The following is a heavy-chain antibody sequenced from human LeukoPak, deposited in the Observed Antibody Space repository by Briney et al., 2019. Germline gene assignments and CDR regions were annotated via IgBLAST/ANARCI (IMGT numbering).Heavy chain of an antibody. V-gene: IGHV1-2*02. CDR1: GYTFTGYY. D-gene: IGHD3-22*01. Sequence: ASVKVSCKASGYTFTGYYMHWVRQAPGQGLEWMGWINPNSGGTNYAQKFQGRVTMTRDTSISTAYMELSRLRSDDTAVYYCARGSYYYDSSGYLWLGYYYYYYMDVWGKGTTVTVSS. J-gene: IGHJ6*03. CDR3: ARGSYYYDSSGYLWLGYYYYYYMDV. CDR2: INPNSGGT.